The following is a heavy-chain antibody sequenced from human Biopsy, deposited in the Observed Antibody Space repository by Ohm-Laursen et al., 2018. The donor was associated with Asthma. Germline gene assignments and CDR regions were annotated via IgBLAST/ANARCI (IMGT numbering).Heavy chain of an antibody. CDR1: GYNFISFA. D-gene: IGHD3-9*01. J-gene: IGHJ3*01. CDR3: ARTYYDFLTGQVKDVFGV. CDR2: VNTGNGDT. V-gene: IGHV1-3*04. Sequence: VASVKVSCKASGYNFISFAIHWVRQAPGQRLEWMGWVNTGNGDTKYSQKFQGRVTITRDTSASTACMELRSLRSEDTATYYCARTYYDFLTGQVKDVFGVWGQGTMVTVSS.